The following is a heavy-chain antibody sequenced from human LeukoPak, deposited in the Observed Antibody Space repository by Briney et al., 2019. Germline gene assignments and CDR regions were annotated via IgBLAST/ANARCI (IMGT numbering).Heavy chain of an antibody. CDR1: GITVSTNY. CDR2: IYSTDKT. D-gene: IGHD3-22*01. Sequence: PGGSLRLTCAASGITVSTNYMNWVRQAPGKGLEWVSVIYSTDKTNYADSVQGRFTISRDPSKNTVYVQMNSLRGEDTAVYYCAREIGYYFDNHSSRLRGRFDVWGTGTTVIVSS. J-gene: IGHJ6*04. CDR3: AREIGYYFDNHSSRLRGRFDV. V-gene: IGHV3-53*01.